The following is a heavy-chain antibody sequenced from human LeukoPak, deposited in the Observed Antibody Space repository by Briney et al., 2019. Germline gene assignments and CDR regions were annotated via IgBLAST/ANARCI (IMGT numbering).Heavy chain of an antibody. D-gene: IGHD1-14*01. CDR2: IYTSGST. J-gene: IGHJ6*03. CDR3: ARETTSKTSPAPYYYYYYMDV. V-gene: IGHV4-4*07. Sequence: PSETLSLTCTVSGGSISSYYWSWIRQPAGRGLEWIGRIYTSGSTNYNPSLKSRVTMSVDTSKNQFSLKLSSVTAADTAVYYCARETTSKTSPAPYYYYYYMDVWGKGTTVTVSS. CDR1: GGSISSYY.